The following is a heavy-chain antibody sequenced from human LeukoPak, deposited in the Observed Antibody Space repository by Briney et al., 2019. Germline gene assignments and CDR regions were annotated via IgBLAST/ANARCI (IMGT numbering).Heavy chain of an antibody. CDR3: AKKNGDFWSGYPTPDY. J-gene: IGHJ4*02. CDR2: ISGSGGST. CDR1: GFTFSSYA. D-gene: IGHD3-3*01. V-gene: IGHV3-23*01. Sequence: GGSLRLSCAASGFTFSSYAMSWVRQAPGKGLEWVSAISGSGGSTYYADSVKGRFTISRDNSKNTLYLQMNSPRAEDTAVYYCAKKNGDFWSGYPTPDYWGQGTLVTVSS.